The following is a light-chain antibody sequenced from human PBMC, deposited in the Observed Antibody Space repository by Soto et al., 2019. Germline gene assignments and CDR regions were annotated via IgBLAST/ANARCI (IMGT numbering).Light chain of an antibody. CDR2: ESS. CDR3: QHYDKLPPLT. CDR1: QNVANY. J-gene: IGKJ4*01. Sequence: ELVLTRSPAPLSLSAGERATLSCTASQNVANYLDWYQQKPGQAHRLLSYESSNRANGIPDRFSGSGSGTDFTLTISRLEPEDSAVYYCQHYDKLPPLTFGGGTKVDIK. V-gene: IGKV3-11*01.